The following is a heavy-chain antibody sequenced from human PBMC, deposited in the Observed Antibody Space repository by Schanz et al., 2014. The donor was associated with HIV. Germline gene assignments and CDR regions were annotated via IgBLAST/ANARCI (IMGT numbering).Heavy chain of an antibody. CDR2: ISAYDGNT. CDR1: GYTFTSYG. Sequence: QVQLVQSGAEVKKPGASVKVSCKASGYTFTSYGISWVRQAPGQGLEWMGWISAYDGNTNYAQKFQGRVAMTTDTSTNTAYMELRSLTSDDTAVYYCARAYCSGGSCHDYWGQGTLVTVSS. D-gene: IGHD2-15*01. V-gene: IGHV1-18*01. J-gene: IGHJ4*02. CDR3: ARAYCSGGSCHDY.